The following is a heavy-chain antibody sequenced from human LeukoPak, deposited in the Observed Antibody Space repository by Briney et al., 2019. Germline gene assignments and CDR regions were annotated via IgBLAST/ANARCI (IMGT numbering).Heavy chain of an antibody. J-gene: IGHJ5*02. D-gene: IGHD3-16*01. CDR1: GFTFSSFT. CDR2: IGGRGGST. Sequence: GGSPRLSCAASGFTFSSFTMTLVRQAPGKGLEWVSAIGGRGGSTYYADFLEGRFTIARDNSKDMVYLQMNSLKVEDTAIYYCGKEGGAWGQGTKVTVSS. V-gene: IGHV3-23*01. CDR3: GKEGGA.